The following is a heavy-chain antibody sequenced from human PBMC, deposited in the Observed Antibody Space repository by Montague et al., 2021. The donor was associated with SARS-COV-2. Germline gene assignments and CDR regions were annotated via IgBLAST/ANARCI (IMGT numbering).Heavy chain of an antibody. CDR1: GGSISGHY. V-gene: IGHV4-59*11. CDR2: IYYLGTT. CDR3: ARNGGAAVPGLPLGMDI. J-gene: IGHJ6*02. D-gene: IGHD6-19*01. Sequence: SETLSLTCIVSGGSISGHYWSWVRQTPEKGLEWIGYIYYLGTTNYNPSLKTRVPFSVYTSKNQLSLMLTSVTAADTGVYYCARNGGAAVPGLPLGMDIWGQGTTVTVSS.